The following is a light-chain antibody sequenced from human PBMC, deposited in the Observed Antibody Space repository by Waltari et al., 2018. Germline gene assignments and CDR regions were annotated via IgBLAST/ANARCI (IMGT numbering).Light chain of an antibody. J-gene: IGKJ1*01. V-gene: IGKV3-20*01. Sequence: EVVLTQSPGTLSLSPGERVTLFCRASQSVNNNYVAWYQQRPGQAPRFLISAASSRASGIPDRFSGSGSGTDFTLTISRVESEDFAIYFCQQYGHSPRTFGQGTKVEIK. CDR3: QQYGHSPRT. CDR2: AAS. CDR1: QSVNNNY.